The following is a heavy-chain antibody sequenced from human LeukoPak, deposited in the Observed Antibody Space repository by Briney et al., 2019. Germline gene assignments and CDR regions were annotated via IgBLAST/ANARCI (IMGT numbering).Heavy chain of an antibody. CDR3: ARGDSIDY. CDR1: GGSVSSGSYY. CDR2: IYYSGST. V-gene: IGHV4-61*01. D-gene: IGHD3-22*01. J-gene: IGHJ4*02. Sequence: PSETLSLTCTVPGGSVSSGSYYWSWIRQPPGKGLEWIGYIYYSGSTNYNPSLKSRVTISVDTSKNQFSLKLSSVTAADTAVYYCARGDSIDYWGQGTLVTVSS.